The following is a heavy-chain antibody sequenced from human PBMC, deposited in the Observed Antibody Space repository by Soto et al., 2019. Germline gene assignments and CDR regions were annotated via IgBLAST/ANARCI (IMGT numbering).Heavy chain of an antibody. CDR2: ISSSSSTI. CDR1: GFTFSSYS. Sequence: GGSLRLSCAASGFTFSSYSMNWDRQAPGKGLEWVSYISSSSSTIYYADSVKGRFTISRDNAKNSLYLQMNSLRAEDTAVYYCARDRESGYSSSWYPHWGQGTLVTVSS. D-gene: IGHD6-13*01. V-gene: IGHV3-48*01. J-gene: IGHJ4*02. CDR3: ARDRESGYSSSWYPH.